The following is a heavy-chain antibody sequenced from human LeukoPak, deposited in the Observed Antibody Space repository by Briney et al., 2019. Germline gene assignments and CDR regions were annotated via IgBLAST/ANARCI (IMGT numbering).Heavy chain of an antibody. CDR1: GFTFSSYW. CDR3: ARDRHSSSWYRTIDY. D-gene: IGHD6-13*01. CDR2: IKQDGSEK. J-gene: IGHJ4*02. Sequence: GRSLRPSCAASGFTFSSYWMSWVRQAPGKGLEWVANIKQDGSEKYYVNSVKGRFTIARDNAKTSLYLQMNSRRAEDTAVYHCARDRHSSSWYRTIDYWGQGTLVTVSS. V-gene: IGHV3-7*01.